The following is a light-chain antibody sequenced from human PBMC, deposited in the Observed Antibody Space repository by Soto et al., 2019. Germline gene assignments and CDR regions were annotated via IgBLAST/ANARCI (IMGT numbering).Light chain of an antibody. CDR2: SAS. CDR1: QSIKSN. J-gene: IGKJ1*01. V-gene: IGKV3-15*01. Sequence: EIVMTKSPGTLSVSPGERVTLSCRASQSIKSNLAWYQQKPGQAPRLLIYSASTRATGVPARFSGSGSGTEFTLTITSLQSEDFATYYCQQGYSTPWTFGQGTKVDIK. CDR3: QQGYSTPWT.